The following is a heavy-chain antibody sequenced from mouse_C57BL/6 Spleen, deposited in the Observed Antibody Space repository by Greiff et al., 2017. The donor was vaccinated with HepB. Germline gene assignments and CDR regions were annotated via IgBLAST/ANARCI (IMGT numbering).Heavy chain of an antibody. CDR1: GYTFTNYW. CDR2: IYPGGGYT. V-gene: IGHV1-63*01. J-gene: IGHJ4*01. CDR3: AGGCYYDSSPQAMDY. Sequence: VQLQQSGAELVRPGTSVKMSCKASGYTFTNYWIGWAKQRPGHGLEWIGDIYPGGGYTNYNEKFKGKATLTADKSSSTAYMQVRSLTSEDSAIYSCAGGCYYDSSPQAMDYWGQGTSVTVSS. D-gene: IGHD1-1*01.